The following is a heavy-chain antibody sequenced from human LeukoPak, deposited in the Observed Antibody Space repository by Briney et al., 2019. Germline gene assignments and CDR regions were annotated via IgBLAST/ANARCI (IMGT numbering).Heavy chain of an antibody. Sequence: SETLSLTCTVSGGSISNKYWSWIRQPPGKGLEWIGYIYYSGSTNYNPSLKSRVTILVDTSKNQFSLKLSSVTAADTAVYYCARTKYSSSWPDYYYYMDVWGKGTTVTVSS. CDR3: ARTKYSSSWPDYYYYMDV. D-gene: IGHD6-13*01. J-gene: IGHJ6*03. V-gene: IGHV4-59*01. CDR2: IYYSGST. CDR1: GGSISNKY.